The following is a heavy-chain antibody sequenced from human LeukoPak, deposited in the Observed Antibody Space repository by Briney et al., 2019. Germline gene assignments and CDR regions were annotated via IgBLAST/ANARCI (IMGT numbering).Heavy chain of an antibody. J-gene: IGHJ4*02. CDR1: GFTFSSYG. CDR2: ISYDGSNK. CDR3: ARDSGWYFLRVGPPPTLDY. Sequence: PGGSLRLSCAASGFTFSSYGMHWVRQAPGKGLEWVAVISYDGSNKYYADSVKGRFTISRDNSKNTLYLQMNSLRAEDTAVYYCARDSGWYFLRVGPPPTLDYWGQGTLVTVSS. D-gene: IGHD6-19*01. V-gene: IGHV3-30*03.